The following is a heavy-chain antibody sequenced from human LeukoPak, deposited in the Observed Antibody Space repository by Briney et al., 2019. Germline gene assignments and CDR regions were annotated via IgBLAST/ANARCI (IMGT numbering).Heavy chain of an antibody. Sequence: SETQSLTCTVSGGSISSYYWSWIRQPPGKGLEWIGYIYYSGSTNYNPSLKSRVTISVDTSKNQFSLKLSSVTAADTAVYYCARERLSGVDYWGQGTLVTVSS. CDR2: IYYSGST. J-gene: IGHJ4*02. D-gene: IGHD3-10*01. V-gene: IGHV4-59*01. CDR3: ARERLSGVDY. CDR1: GGSISSYY.